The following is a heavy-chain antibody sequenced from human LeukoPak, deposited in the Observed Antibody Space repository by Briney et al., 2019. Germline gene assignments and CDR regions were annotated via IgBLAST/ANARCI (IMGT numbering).Heavy chain of an antibody. Sequence: GESLKISCKGSGYSFTSYWIGWVRQMPGKGLEWMGIIYPGDSDTRYSPSFQGQVTISADKSISTAYLQWSSLQASDTAMYYCAGIIAAAGTWVDYWGQGTLVTVSS. CDR1: GYSFTSYW. CDR2: IYPGDSDT. D-gene: IGHD6-13*01. J-gene: IGHJ4*02. CDR3: AGIIAAAGTWVDY. V-gene: IGHV5-51*01.